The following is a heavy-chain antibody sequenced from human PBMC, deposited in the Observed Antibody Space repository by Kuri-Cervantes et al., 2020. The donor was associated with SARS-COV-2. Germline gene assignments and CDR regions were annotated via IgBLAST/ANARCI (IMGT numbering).Heavy chain of an antibody. J-gene: IGHJ6*03. Sequence: GGSLRLSCTASGFTFGDYAMNWFRQTPGKGLEWVGFSRSKAYGGTSEYAASVKDRFTISRDDTGTIAYLQMNSLKTEGTAVYYCTTGPSVAVRPDSYFYMDVWGKGTTVTVSS. V-gene: IGHV3-49*03. CDR2: SRSKAYGGTS. CDR1: GFTFGDYA. D-gene: IGHD3-10*01. CDR3: TTGPSVAVRPDSYFYMDV.